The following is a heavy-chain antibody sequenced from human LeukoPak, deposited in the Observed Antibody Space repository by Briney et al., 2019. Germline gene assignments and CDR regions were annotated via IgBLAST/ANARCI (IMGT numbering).Heavy chain of an antibody. CDR1: GFTFSSYS. CDR2: INEDGSEK. CDR3: ARAGYYYYYMDV. Sequence: GGSLRLSCAASGFTFSSYSMNWVRQAPGKGLEWVANINEDGSEKYYEDSVKGRFTISRDNAKNSMYLQMNSLRAEDTAVYYCARAGYYYYYMDVWGKGTTVTVSS. V-gene: IGHV3-7*01. J-gene: IGHJ6*03.